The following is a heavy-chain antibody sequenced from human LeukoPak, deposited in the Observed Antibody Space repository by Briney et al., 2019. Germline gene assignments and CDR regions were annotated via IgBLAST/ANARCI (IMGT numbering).Heavy chain of an antibody. V-gene: IGHV3-7*01. Sequence: PGGSLRLSCAASGLTFSPYWMSWVRQAPGKGLEWVANIKQDGSEKYYVDSVKGRFTISRDNAKNSLYLQMNSLRAEDTAVYYCARDIKRAGWASPPYYYYYYMDVWGKGTTVTVSS. CDR3: ARDIKRAGWASPPYYYYYYMDV. CDR2: IKQDGSEK. CDR1: GLTFSPYW. J-gene: IGHJ6*03. D-gene: IGHD6-19*01.